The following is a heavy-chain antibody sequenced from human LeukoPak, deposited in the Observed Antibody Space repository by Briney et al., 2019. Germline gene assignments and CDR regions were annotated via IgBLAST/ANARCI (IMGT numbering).Heavy chain of an antibody. CDR3: ARRQIVATIDY. J-gene: IGHJ4*02. CDR1: GGSISSYY. D-gene: IGHD5-12*01. V-gene: IGHV4-39*01. CDR2: IYYSGST. Sequence: PSETLSLTCTVSGGSISSYYWSWIRQPPGKGLEWIGSIYYSGSTYYNPSLKSRITISVDTSKNQFSLNLNSVTAADTAVYYCARRQIVATIDYWGQGTLVTVSS.